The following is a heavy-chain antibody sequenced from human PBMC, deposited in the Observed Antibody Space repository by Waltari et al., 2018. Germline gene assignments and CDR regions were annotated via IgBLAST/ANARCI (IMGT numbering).Heavy chain of an antibody. Sequence: QVRLQESGPGLVRPSETLSLTCTVSGDSISSDTYYWGWIRQAPGKGLEWIGSVYYSGNPHYNPSLKSRVTMSIDTSKNLFSLNLDSVTAADTAVYYCARHASWFDPWGQGTLVTVSS. J-gene: IGHJ5*02. CDR2: VYYSGNP. V-gene: IGHV4-39*01. CDR3: ARHASWFDP. CDR1: GDSISSDTYY.